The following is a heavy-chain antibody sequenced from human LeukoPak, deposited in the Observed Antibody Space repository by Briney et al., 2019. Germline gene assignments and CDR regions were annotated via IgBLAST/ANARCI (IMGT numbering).Heavy chain of an antibody. V-gene: IGHV1-69*05. CDR2: IIPIFGTA. Sequence: ASVKVSCKASGGTFSSYAISWVRQAPGQGLEWMGGIIPIFGTANYAQKFQGRVTMTRDTSTSTVYMELSSLRSEDTAVYYCARAGCGGDCYQYYFDYWGQGTLVTVSS. CDR3: ARAGCGGDCYQYYFDY. CDR1: GGTFSSYA. J-gene: IGHJ4*02. D-gene: IGHD2-21*01.